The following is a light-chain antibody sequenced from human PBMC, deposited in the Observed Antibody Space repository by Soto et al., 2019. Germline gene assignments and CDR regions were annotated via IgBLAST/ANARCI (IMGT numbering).Light chain of an antibody. Sequence: AIRMTQSPSSFSASTGDRVTITCRASQGISSYLAWYQQKPGKAPKLLIYAASTFRSGVPSRFSGSGSGTDFTLTISCLQSEDFATYYCKQYYSYPWTFGQGTKVDIK. CDR3: KQYYSYPWT. V-gene: IGKV1-8*01. CDR2: AAS. CDR1: QGISSY. J-gene: IGKJ1*01.